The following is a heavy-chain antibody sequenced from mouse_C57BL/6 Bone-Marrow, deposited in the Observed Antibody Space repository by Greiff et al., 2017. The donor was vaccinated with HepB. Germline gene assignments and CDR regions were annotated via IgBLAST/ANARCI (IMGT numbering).Heavy chain of an antibody. V-gene: IGHV5-17*01. J-gene: IGHJ4*01. CDR2: ISSGSSTI. CDR1: GFTFSDYG. Sequence: EVMLVESGGGLVTPGGSLKLSCAASGFTFSDYGMHWVRQAPEKGLEWVAYISSGSSTIYYADTVKGRFTISRDNAKNTLFLQMTSLRSEDTAMYYCARMSEVTTFYYAMDYWGQGTSVTVSS. CDR3: ARMSEVTTFYYAMDY. D-gene: IGHD2-2*01.